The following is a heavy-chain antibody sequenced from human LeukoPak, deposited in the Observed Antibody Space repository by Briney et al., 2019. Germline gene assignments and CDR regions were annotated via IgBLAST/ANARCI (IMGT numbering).Heavy chain of an antibody. J-gene: IGHJ4*02. Sequence: SETLSLTCTVSGDSISSSSYYWGWIRQPPGKGLEWIGSMYYSGSTYYNPSLKSRVTISEDTSKNQFSLKLSSVTAADTAVYYCAREARELLNFIDYWGQGTLVTVSS. CDR2: MYYSGST. V-gene: IGHV4-39*07. D-gene: IGHD1-26*01. CDR3: AREARELLNFIDY. CDR1: GDSISSSSYY.